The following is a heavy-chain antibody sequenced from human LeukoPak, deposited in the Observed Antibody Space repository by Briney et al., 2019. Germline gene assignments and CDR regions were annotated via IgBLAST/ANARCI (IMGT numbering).Heavy chain of an antibody. Sequence: ASVKVSCKASGYTFTGYYMHWVRQAPGQGLEWMGWINPNSGGTNYAQKFQVRVTMTRDTSISTAYMELSRLRSDDTAVYYCASQDCSSTSCYRGTGYWGQGTLVTVSS. CDR2: INPNSGGT. V-gene: IGHV1-2*02. J-gene: IGHJ4*02. D-gene: IGHD2-2*02. CDR3: ASQDCSSTSCYRGTGY. CDR1: GYTFTGYY.